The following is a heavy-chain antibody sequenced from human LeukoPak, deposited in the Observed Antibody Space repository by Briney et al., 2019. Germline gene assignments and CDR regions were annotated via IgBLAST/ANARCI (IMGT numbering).Heavy chain of an antibody. V-gene: IGHV3-53*04. CDR1: GFTVSSNY. D-gene: IGHD5-24*01. CDR3: ARGPEGWLQSRYGMDV. CDR2: IYSGGST. J-gene: IGHJ6*02. Sequence: GGSLRLSCAASGFTVSSNYMSWVRQAPGKGLEWVSVIYSGGSTYYADSVKGRFTISRHNSKNTLYLQMNSLRAEDTAVYYCARGPEGWLQSRYGMDVWGQGTTVTVSS.